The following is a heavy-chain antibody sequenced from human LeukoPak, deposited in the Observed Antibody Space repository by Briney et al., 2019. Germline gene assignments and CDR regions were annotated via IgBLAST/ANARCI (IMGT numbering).Heavy chain of an antibody. CDR2: IYTSGST. Sequence: PSETLSLTCTVSGDSISGFYWSWIRQAAGKGLEWIGHIYTSGSTNYNPSLKSRVTMSVDMSKNQFSPKLRSVTAADTAVYYCARDVVAARGSFDYWGQGTLVTVSS. CDR3: ARDVVAARGSFDY. J-gene: IGHJ4*02. V-gene: IGHV4-4*07. CDR1: GDSISGFY. D-gene: IGHD2-15*01.